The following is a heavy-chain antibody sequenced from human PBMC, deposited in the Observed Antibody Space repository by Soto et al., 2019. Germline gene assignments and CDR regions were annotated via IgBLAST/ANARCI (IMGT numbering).Heavy chain of an antibody. J-gene: IGHJ5*02. D-gene: IGHD6-19*01. CDR2: IIPILGIA. V-gene: IGHV1-69*02. CDR1: GGTFSSYT. CDR3: ARGPRIAVAGSSNWFDP. Sequence: ASVKVSCKASGGTFSSYTISWVRQAPGQGLEWMGRIIPILGIANYAQKFQGRVTITADKSTSTAYMELSSLRSEDTAVYYCARGPRIAVAGSSNWFDPWGQGTLVTVSS.